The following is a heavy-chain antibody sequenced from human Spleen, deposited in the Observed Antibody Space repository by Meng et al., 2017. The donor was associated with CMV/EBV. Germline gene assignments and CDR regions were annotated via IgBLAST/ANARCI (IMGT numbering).Heavy chain of an antibody. CDR2: VYFIGNT. V-gene: IGHV4-59*03. J-gene: IGHJ4*02. CDR1: GGSIKNYY. D-gene: IGHD4-11*01. CDR3: AKGYSNYRV. Sequence: SETLSLTCTVSGGSIKNYYWTWIRQPPGKGLEWIGYVYFIGNTNYNPSLKSRVTILVDTSKNQFSLRLSSGTAADTAVYYCAKGYSNYRVWGQGTRVTVSS.